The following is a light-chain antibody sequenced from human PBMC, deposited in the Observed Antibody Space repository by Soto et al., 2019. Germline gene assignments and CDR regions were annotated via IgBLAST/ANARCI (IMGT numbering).Light chain of an antibody. Sequence: QSVLTQPPSASGTPGQRVTISCSVSSSNIGSNTVNWYQQLPGTAPKLLIYSNNQRPSGVPDRFSGSKSGTSASLAISGLQSEDEADYYCAAWDDSRNVNDFFGTGTKLTVL. CDR1: SSNIGSNT. J-gene: IGLJ1*01. V-gene: IGLV1-44*01. CDR2: SNN. CDR3: AAWDDSRNVNDF.